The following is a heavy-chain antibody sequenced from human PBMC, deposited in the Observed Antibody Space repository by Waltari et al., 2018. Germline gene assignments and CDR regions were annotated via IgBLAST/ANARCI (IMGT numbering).Heavy chain of an antibody. CDR2: IWYDGSHK. J-gene: IGHJ4*02. V-gene: IGHV3-33*01. D-gene: IGHD1-26*01. CDR3: ARDWVWEIAPGYYFDY. CDR1: GFPFGRCG. Sequence: VQLVESGGGVGLPGRSLRLSCAASGFPFGRCGRHWVRQAPGKGLELVAVIWYDGSHKYYADSVKGRFTISRDNSKNTLYLQMNSLRPEDTAAYYCARDWVWEIAPGYYFDYWGQGTVVTVSS.